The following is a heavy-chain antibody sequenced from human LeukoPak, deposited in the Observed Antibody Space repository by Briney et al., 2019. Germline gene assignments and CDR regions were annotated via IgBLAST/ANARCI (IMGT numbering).Heavy chain of an antibody. CDR1: GGSISSSSYY. Sequence: PSETLSLTCTVSGGSISSSSYYGVWFRQPPGKGLEWIGSISYSGSTYYKPSLKNRVTISVDTSKNQFSLRLGSVTAADTAVYYCARGGGTYSDYWGQGTLVTVSS. J-gene: IGHJ4*02. CDR3: ARGGGTYSDY. CDR2: ISYSGST. D-gene: IGHD1-26*01. V-gene: IGHV4-39*01.